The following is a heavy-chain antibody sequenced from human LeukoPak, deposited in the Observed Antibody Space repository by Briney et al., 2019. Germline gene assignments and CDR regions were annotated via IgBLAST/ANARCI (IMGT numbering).Heavy chain of an antibody. CDR3: ARDYVGDSRTYFDY. CDR1: GYTFTSYG. J-gene: IGHJ4*02. V-gene: IGHV1-69*13. D-gene: IGHD2-21*02. Sequence: SVKVSCKASGYTFTSYGISWVRQAPGQGLEWMGGIIPIFGTANYAQKFQGRVTITADESTSTAYMELSSLRSEDTAVYYCARDYVGDSRTYFDYWGQGTLVTVSS. CDR2: IIPIFGTA.